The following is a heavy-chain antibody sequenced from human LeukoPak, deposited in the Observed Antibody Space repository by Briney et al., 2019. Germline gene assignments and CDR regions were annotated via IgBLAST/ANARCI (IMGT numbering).Heavy chain of an antibody. CDR3: ACITMVRGVTNSEG. V-gene: IGHV3-30*03. CDR1: GFTFSSYG. D-gene: IGHD3-10*01. CDR2: ISYDGSNK. Sequence: PGRSLRLSCAASGFTFSSYGMHWVRQAPGKGLEWVAVISYDGSNKYYADSVKGRFIISRDNSKNTLYLQMNSLRAEDTAVYYCACITMVRGVTNSEGWGQGTLVTVSS. J-gene: IGHJ4*02.